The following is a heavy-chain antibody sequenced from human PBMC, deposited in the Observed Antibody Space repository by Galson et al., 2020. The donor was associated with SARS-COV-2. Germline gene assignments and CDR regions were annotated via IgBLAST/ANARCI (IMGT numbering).Heavy chain of an antibody. CDR3: AKESKTYRKKAPLEYFQH. CDR1: GFTFSSYG. J-gene: IGHJ1*01. D-gene: IGHD3-3*01. V-gene: IGHV3-30*18. CDR2: ISYDGSNK. Sequence: GGSLRLSCAASGFTFSSYGMHWVRQAPGKGLEWVAVISYDGSNKYYADSVKGRFTISRDNSKNTLYLQMNSLRAEDTAVYYCAKESKTYRKKAPLEYFQHWGQGTLVTVSS.